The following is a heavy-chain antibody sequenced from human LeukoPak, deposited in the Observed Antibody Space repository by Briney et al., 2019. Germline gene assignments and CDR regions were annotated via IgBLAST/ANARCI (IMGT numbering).Heavy chain of an antibody. Sequence: SETLSLTCTVSGGSISSYYWSWIRRPPGKGLEWIGYIYYSGSTNYNPSLKSRVTISVDTSKNQFSLKLSSVTAADTAVYYCASLNLHRGIAVAGTRDYWGQGTLVTVSS. D-gene: IGHD6-19*01. V-gene: IGHV4-59*12. CDR3: ASLNLHRGIAVAGTRDY. CDR2: IYYSGST. CDR1: GGSISSYY. J-gene: IGHJ4*02.